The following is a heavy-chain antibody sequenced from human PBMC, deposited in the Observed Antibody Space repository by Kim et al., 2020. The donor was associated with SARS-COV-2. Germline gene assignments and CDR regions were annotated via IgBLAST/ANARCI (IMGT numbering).Heavy chain of an antibody. CDR3: AKTSCSGGSCSRFDY. CDR1: GFTFSNYD. V-gene: IGHV3-33*03. Sequence: GGSLRLSCAASGFTFSNYDMHWVRQAPGKGLEWVAFIWYDGSDKYYADSVTGRFTISRDNSKNTLYLQMISLSFEDTAVYYCAKTSCSGGSCSRFDYWGQGTLVTVSS. CDR2: IWYDGSDK. J-gene: IGHJ4*02. D-gene: IGHD2-15*01.